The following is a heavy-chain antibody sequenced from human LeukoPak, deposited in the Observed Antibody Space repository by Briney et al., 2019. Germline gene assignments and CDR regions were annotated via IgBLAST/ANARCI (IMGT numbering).Heavy chain of an antibody. V-gene: IGHV1-69*13. CDR3: AREGDQLLSEYYYYGMDV. D-gene: IGHD1-26*01. CDR1: GGTFSSYA. CDR2: IIPIFGTA. J-gene: IGHJ6*02. Sequence: SVKVSCKASGGTFSSYAISWVRQAPGQGLEWMGGIIPIFGTANYAQKFQGRVTIPADESTSTAYMELSSLRSEDTAVYYCAREGDQLLSEYYYYGMDVWGQGTTVTVSS.